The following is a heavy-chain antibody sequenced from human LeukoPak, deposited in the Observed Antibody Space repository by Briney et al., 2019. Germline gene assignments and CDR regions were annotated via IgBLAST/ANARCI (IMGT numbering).Heavy chain of an antibody. CDR3: AGSSGYLSSVDY. CDR2: INHSGST. Sequence: PSETLSLTCAVSGGSFSGYYWSWIRQPPGKGLEWIGEINHSGSTNYNASPKSRITISVDTSKNQFSLKLSSVTAADTAVYYCAGSSGYLSSVDYWGQGTLVTVFS. D-gene: IGHD3-22*01. J-gene: IGHJ4*02. CDR1: GGSFSGYY. V-gene: IGHV4-34*01.